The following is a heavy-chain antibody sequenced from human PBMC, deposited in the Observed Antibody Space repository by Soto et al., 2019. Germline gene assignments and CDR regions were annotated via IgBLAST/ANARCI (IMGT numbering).Heavy chain of an antibody. J-gene: IGHJ6*02. D-gene: IGHD6-13*01. CDR2: ISYDGSNK. CDR3: AKDPEGEQLARYYYYYGMDV. V-gene: IGHV3-30*18. CDR1: GFTFSSYG. Sequence: GGSLRLSCAASGFTFSSYGMHWVRQAPGKGLEWVAVISYDGSNKYYADSVKGRFTISRDNSKNTLYLQMNSLRAEDTAVYYCAKDPEGEQLARYYYYYGMDVWGQGTTVTVSS.